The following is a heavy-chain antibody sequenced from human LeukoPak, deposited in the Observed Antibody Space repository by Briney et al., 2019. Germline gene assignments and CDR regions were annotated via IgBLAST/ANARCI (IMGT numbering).Heavy chain of an antibody. J-gene: IGHJ4*02. CDR3: ARGNLYTAATIEDY. CDR2: ISPDGNMQ. D-gene: IGHD3-16*01. Sequence: PGGSLRLSCAASGFNFSIYAIHWVRQAPGKGLEWVAVISPDGNMQDYADSVKGRFTVSRDNPKNTVYLEMSSPIPEDTSIYYCARGNLYTAATIEDYWGQGTLVTVSS. V-gene: IGHV3-30-3*01. CDR1: GFNFSIYA.